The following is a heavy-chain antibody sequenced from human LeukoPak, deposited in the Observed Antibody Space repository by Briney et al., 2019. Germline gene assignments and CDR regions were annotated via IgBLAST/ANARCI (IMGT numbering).Heavy chain of an antibody. Sequence: GESLKISCKGSGYSFTTYWIGWVRQMPGKGLEWMGIIYPGDSDTRYSPSFQGQVTMSVDKSINTAYLQWSSLRASDTAIYYCARRYYDSTGYHSGEYYFDHWGQGTLVTVSS. CDR2: IYPGDSDT. CDR1: GYSFTTYW. CDR3: ARRYYDSTGYHSGEYYFDH. J-gene: IGHJ4*02. V-gene: IGHV5-51*01. D-gene: IGHD3-22*01.